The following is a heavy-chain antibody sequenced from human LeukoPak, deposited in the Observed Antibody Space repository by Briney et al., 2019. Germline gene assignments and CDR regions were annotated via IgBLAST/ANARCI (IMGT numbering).Heavy chain of an antibody. CDR3: ARVRVNYVWGNYPVDY. CDR1: GYTFTSYG. D-gene: IGHD3-16*02. J-gene: IGHJ4*02. V-gene: IGHV1-18*01. CDR2: ISGNNGNT. Sequence: ASVKVSCKASGYTFTSYGIGWVRQAPGQGLEWMGWISGNNGNTSYAQKLQGRVTMTTDTSTSTAYVELRSLRSDDTALYYCARVRVNYVWGNYPVDYWGQGTLVTVSS.